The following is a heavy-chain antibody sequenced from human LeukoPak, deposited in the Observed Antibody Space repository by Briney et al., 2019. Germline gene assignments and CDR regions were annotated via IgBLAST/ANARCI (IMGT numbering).Heavy chain of an antibody. V-gene: IGHV3-23*01. Sequence: GGSLRLSCAAFGFTFSSYAMSWVRQAPGKGLEWVSAISGSGGSTYYADSVKGRFTISRDNSKNTLYLQMNSLRAEDTAVYYCAKGGIVATIFALFDYWGQGTLVTVSS. CDR3: AKGGIVATIFALFDY. CDR2: ISGSGGST. D-gene: IGHD5-12*01. J-gene: IGHJ4*02. CDR1: GFTFSSYA.